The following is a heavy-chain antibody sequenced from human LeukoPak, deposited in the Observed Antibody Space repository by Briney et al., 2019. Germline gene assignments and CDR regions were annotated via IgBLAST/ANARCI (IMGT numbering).Heavy chain of an antibody. D-gene: IGHD3-22*01. CDR3: ARHGSSGYYYPTFDY. CDR2: IYYSGST. CDR1: GGSISSYY. J-gene: IGHJ4*02. Sequence: SETLSLTCTVSGGSISSYYWSWIRQPPGKGLEWIGYIYYSGSTYYNPSLKSRVTISVDTSKNQFSLKLSSVTAADTAVYYCARHGSSGYYYPTFDYWGQGTLVTVSS. V-gene: IGHV4-59*08.